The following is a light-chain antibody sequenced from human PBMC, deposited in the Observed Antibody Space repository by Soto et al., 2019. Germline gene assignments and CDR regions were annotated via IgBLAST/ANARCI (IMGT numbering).Light chain of an antibody. CDR2: DVS. V-gene: IGLV2-14*03. CDR1: SSDVGGYNY. CDR3: CSSTTSNTRQIV. Sequence: QSVLTQPASVSGSPGQSITISCTGTSSDVGGYNYVSWYQHHPGKAPKLMIYDVSNRPSGVSNRFSGSKSGNTASLTISGLQPEDEADYYCCSSTTSNTRQIVFATVTNVAVL. J-gene: IGLJ1*01.